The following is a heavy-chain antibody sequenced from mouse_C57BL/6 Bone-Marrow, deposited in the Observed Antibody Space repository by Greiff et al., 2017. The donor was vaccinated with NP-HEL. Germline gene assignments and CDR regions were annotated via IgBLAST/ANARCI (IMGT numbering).Heavy chain of an antibody. CDR3: ARGIYYYGSSYRAWFAY. Sequence: VQLQQSGAELVKPGASVKISCKASGYAFSSYWMNWVKQRPGKGLEWIGQISPGDGDTNYNGKFKGKATLPADKSSSTAYMQHSSLTSEDTAVYFCARGIYYYGSSYRAWFAYWGQGTLVTVSA. J-gene: IGHJ3*01. CDR2: ISPGDGDT. V-gene: IGHV1-80*01. CDR1: GYAFSSYW. D-gene: IGHD1-1*01.